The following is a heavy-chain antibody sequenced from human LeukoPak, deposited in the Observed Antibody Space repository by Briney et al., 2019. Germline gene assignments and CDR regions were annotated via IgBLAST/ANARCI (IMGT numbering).Heavy chain of an antibody. CDR2: ITSSGGNT. Sequence: GGSLRLSCAASGFTFSSYAMTWVRQAPGKGLEWVSTITSSGGNTYYADSVKGRFTISRDNSKNTLYLQMNSLRAEDTAVYYCAGRAELGRGFDYWGQGTLVTGSS. CDR3: AGRAELGRGFDY. V-gene: IGHV3-23*01. CDR1: GFTFSSYA. J-gene: IGHJ4*02. D-gene: IGHD7-27*01.